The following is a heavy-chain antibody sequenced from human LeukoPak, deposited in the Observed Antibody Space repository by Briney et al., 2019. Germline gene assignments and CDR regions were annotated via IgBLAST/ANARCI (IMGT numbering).Heavy chain of an antibody. CDR2: ISSSSSYI. CDR1: GFTFSSYW. CDR3: AGVYYDILTGYFSSYYNWFDP. V-gene: IGHV3-21*01. Sequence: PGGSLRLSCAASGFTFSSYWMHWVRQAPGKGLEWVSSISSSSSYIYYADSVKGRFTISRDNAKNSLYLQMNSLRAEDTAVYYCAGVYYDILTGYFSSYYNWFDPWGQGTLVTVSS. J-gene: IGHJ5*02. D-gene: IGHD3-9*01.